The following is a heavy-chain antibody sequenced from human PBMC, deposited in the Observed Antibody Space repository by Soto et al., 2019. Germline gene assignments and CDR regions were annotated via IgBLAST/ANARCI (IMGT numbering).Heavy chain of an antibody. J-gene: IGHJ6*02. CDR1: GGTFSSYT. Sequence: QVQLVQSGAEVKKPGSSVKVSCKASGGTFSSYTISWVRQAPGQGLEWMGRIIPILGIANYAQKFQGRVTXPADKAASQAXXEXSXXRSEDTAGYYCARDRGYCSGGSCYVASHYYYGMDVWGQGTTVTVSS. D-gene: IGHD2-15*01. V-gene: IGHV1-69*08. CDR3: ARDRGYCSGGSCYVASHYYYGMDV. CDR2: IIPILGIA.